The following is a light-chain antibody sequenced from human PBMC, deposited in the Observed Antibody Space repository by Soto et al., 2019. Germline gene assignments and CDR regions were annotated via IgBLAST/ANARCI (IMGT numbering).Light chain of an antibody. Sequence: QSALTQPASVSGSPGQSITISCTGTSSDDGSYNLVSWYQQYPGTAPKLMIYEDDERPSGVSNRFSGSKSGNTASLTISGLQDEDAADYYCYSYAGMSTYVFGGGTKLTVL. CDR1: SSDDGSYNL. CDR3: YSYAGMSTYV. V-gene: IGLV2-23*01. J-gene: IGLJ2*01. CDR2: EDD.